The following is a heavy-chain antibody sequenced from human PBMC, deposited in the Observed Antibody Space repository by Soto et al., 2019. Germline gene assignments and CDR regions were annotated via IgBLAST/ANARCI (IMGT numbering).Heavy chain of an antibody. Sequence: SETLSLTCAVYGGSFSGYYWSWIRQPPGKGLEWIGEINHSGSTNYNPSLKSRVTISVDTSKNQFSLKLSSVTAADTAVYYCARKSSGWYSGYFDYWGQGTLVTVSS. CDR1: GGSFSGYY. D-gene: IGHD6-19*01. J-gene: IGHJ4*02. CDR3: ARKSSGWYSGYFDY. V-gene: IGHV4-34*01. CDR2: INHSGST.